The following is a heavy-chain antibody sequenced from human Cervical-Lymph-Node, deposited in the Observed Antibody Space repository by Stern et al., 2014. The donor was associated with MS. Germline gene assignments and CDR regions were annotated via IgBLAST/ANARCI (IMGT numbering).Heavy chain of an antibody. J-gene: IGHJ4*02. D-gene: IGHD3-22*01. CDR3: ARDFPDSSAYSFGDS. CDR2: MNPKSGGT. Sequence: VQLVQSGAEVNKPGASMRVSCRSSGYTFTAYHIYWVRQAPGQGLEWMGRMNPKSGGTNSAQKFQGRVTMTRDTSISTAYMELSSLKSDDTAVYFCARDFPDSSAYSFGDSWGQGTLVTVSS. V-gene: IGHV1-2*06. CDR1: GYTFTAYH.